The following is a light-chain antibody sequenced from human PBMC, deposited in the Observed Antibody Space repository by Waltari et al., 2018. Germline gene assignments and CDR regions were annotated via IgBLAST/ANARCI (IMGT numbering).Light chain of an antibody. CDR2: DDS. Sequence: SYVLTQPPSMSVAPGQTATIPCGGTNIRFKSVHWYQRKPGQAPVLVVYDDSNRPSGIPERIAGANSGSTATLTLSRVEAGDEADYYCQVWDTTRYHVVFGGGTKLSVL. CDR1: NIRFKS. V-gene: IGLV3-21*02. CDR3: QVWDTTRYHVV. J-gene: IGLJ2*01.